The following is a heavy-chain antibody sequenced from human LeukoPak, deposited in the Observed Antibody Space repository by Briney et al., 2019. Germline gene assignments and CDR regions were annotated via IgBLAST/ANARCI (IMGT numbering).Heavy chain of an antibody. CDR3: AIGPYYDFWSGHYYYYDMDV. J-gene: IGHJ6*03. V-gene: IGHV4-39*01. D-gene: IGHD3-3*01. CDR2: IYYSGST. CDR1: GGSISSSSYY. Sequence: PSETLSLTCTVSGGSISSSSYYGGWIRKPPGKGLEWIVSIYYSGSTYYTPSLTSRVTLSVYTYNDQFSLKLSSVTAADTAVYYCAIGPYYDFWSGHYYYYDMDVWGKGTTVTVSS.